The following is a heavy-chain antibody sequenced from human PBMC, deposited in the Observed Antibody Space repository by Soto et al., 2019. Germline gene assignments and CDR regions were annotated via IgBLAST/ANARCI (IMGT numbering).Heavy chain of an antibody. J-gene: IGHJ6*02. CDR1: GGSISSGGYS. D-gene: IGHD2-21*02. V-gene: IGHV4-30-2*01. Sequence: QLQLQESGSGLVKPSQTLSLTCAVSGGSISSGGYSWTWIRQPPGKGLEWIGYIHHSGNTFYNPSIKSRVTISVDMSKKQVSLKMSSVTAADTAVYYCARALGSYCGGDCYSDYYGMDVWGQGTTVTVSS. CDR3: ARALGSYCGGDCYSDYYGMDV. CDR2: IHHSGNT.